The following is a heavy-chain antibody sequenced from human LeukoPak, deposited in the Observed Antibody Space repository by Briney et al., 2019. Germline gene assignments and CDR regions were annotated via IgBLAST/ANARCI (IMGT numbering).Heavy chain of an antibody. CDR2: VSDTGGST. D-gene: IGHD3-16*01. CDR3: ARGWLNC. Sequence: PGGSLRLSCAVSGCTSGSPATSWVRQAPGKGLEWVSGVSDTGGSTYYADSVMGRFTISRDNSRLYLQMHSLRAEDTAVYYCARGWLNCWGRGILVTVSS. CDR1: GCTSGSPA. J-gene: IGHJ4*02. V-gene: IGHV3-23*01.